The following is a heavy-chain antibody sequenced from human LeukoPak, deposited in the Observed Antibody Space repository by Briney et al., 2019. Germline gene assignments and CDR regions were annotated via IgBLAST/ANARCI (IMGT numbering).Heavy chain of an antibody. D-gene: IGHD5-24*01. V-gene: IGHV3-30*03. CDR3: AREFGHNRWYFDY. CDR1: GFSFGSYG. Sequence: PGGSLRLSCAASGFSFGSYGMHWVRQAPGKGLEWVAVVSADGRTQLYSDSVKGRFTVSRDNSLNTLHLQMNSLKTEDTAVYYCAREFGHNRWYFDYWGQGALVTVSS. CDR2: VSADGRTQ. J-gene: IGHJ4*02.